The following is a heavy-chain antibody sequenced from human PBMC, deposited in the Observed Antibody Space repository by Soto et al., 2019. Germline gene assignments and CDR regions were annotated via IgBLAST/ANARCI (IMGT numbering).Heavy chain of an antibody. CDR3: DRGRNSFNL. CDR2: IRTKTNSHTT. Sequence: PGGSLRLSCEASGFTFSDYYMDWVRQAPGKGLEWVGRIRTKTNSHTTEYAASAKDRFTVSRDDSKNSLYLQMNSLTTEDTAVYYCDRGRNSFNLWGQGTLVTVSS. D-gene: IGHD2-21*01. J-gene: IGHJ5*02. V-gene: IGHV3-72*01. CDR1: GFTFSDYY.